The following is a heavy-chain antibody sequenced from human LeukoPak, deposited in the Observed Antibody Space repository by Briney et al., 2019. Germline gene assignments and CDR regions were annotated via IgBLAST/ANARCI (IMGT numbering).Heavy chain of an antibody. CDR3: AKKAAPVSAIRAGFDY. CDR1: GFTFTSYG. V-gene: IGHV3-30*18. CDR2: ISYHGITN. D-gene: IGHD2-21*01. J-gene: IGHJ4*02. Sequence: GSSLRLSCSASGFTFTSYGMHWVRQAPGKGLEWVAVISYHGITNYYADSVKGRFPVSRDNSENTLYLQMNSLRADDTAVYYCAKKAAPVSAIRAGFDYWGQGTLVTVSS.